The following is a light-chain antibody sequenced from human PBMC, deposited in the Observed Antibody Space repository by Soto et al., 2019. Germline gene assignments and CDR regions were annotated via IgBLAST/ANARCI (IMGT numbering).Light chain of an antibody. J-gene: IGKJ1*01. CDR1: QSISNC. Sequence: EILLTQSPTTLSLSPGATATLSCRASQSISNCLAWYQHKPGQAPRLLIYGASRRASGIPDRFSGSVSGTDFTLIISGLEPEDFAVYYCQQYGTSPATFGQGTKVDIK. CDR3: QQYGTSPAT. CDR2: GAS. V-gene: IGKV3-20*01.